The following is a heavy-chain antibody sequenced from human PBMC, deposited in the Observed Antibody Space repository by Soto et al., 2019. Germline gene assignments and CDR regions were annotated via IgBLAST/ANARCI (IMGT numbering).Heavy chain of an antibody. J-gene: IGHJ5*02. CDR1: GFKFRNYA. V-gene: IGHV3-33*01. CDR2: IWFDGSKK. D-gene: IGHD3-22*01. CDR3: ARAHTMMILDRFDP. Sequence: QVQLVESGGGVVQPGKSLRLSCAASGFKFRNYAIHWVRQAPGKGLVWLAVIWFDGSKKYYADSVKGRFTISRDNSKNTVYLDMNSLTADDSGVFYCARAHTMMILDRFDPWGHGTLVTVSS.